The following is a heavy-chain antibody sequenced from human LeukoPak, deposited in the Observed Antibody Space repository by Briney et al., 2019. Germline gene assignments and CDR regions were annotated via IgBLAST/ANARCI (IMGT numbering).Heavy chain of an antibody. J-gene: IGHJ4*02. Sequence: PGRSLRLSCAASGFTFHHYAIHWVRQGPGKGLEWVSGISWNSASIGYADSVKGRFTISRDNAKNSVYLQMNSLRAEGTALYYCAKDKAPLYSGYDWDLDFWGQGTLVTVSS. CDR3: AKDKAPLYSGYDWDLDF. CDR2: ISWNSASI. V-gene: IGHV3-9*01. D-gene: IGHD5-12*01. CDR1: GFTFHHYA.